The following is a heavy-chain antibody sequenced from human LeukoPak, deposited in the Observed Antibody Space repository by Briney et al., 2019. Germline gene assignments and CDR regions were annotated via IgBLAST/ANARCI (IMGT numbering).Heavy chain of an antibody. D-gene: IGHD6-13*01. J-gene: IGHJ6*02. Sequence: PGGPLRLSCAASGFTVSSNYMSWVRQAPGKGLEWVSVIYSGGSTYYADSVKGRFTISRDNSKNTLYLQMNSLRAEDTAVYYCASPSSSWPHYGMDVWGQGTTVTVSS. V-gene: IGHV3-66*02. CDR2: IYSGGST. CDR1: GFTVSSNY. CDR3: ASPSSSWPHYGMDV.